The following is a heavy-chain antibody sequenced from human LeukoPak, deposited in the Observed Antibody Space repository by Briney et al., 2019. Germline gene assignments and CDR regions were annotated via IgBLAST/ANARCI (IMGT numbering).Heavy chain of an antibody. CDR1: GFTFSNCW. D-gene: IGHD3-10*01. V-gene: IGHV3-7*01. CDR2: IKQDGSEK. Sequence: GGSLRLSCAASGFTFSNCWMNWVRQAPGKGLEWVANIKQDGSEKYYVDSVKGRFTISRDNAKNSLYLQMNNLRAEDTAVYYCARHHLRPTNYYGSGNYYVPALIDYWGQGTLLTVSS. J-gene: IGHJ4*02. CDR3: ARHHLRPTNYYGSGNYYVPALIDY.